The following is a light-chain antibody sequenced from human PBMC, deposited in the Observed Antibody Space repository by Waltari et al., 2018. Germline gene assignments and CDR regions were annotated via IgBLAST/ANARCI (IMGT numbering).Light chain of an antibody. Sequence: VVMTKSPLSLPVPLRQPASISRMSSQRIVHSYGNTYLNWLHHKPGQSPRRLIYMVSNRDSGVPDRFSGSGSGTDCTLKSSRVEAGDVGVYYCMQGTHWPRTFGQGTKVEIK. CDR3: MQGTHWPRT. CDR2: MVS. V-gene: IGKV2-30*02. CDR1: QRIVHSYGNTY. J-gene: IGKJ1*01.